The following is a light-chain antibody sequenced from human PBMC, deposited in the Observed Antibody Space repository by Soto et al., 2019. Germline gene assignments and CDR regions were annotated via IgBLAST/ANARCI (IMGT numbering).Light chain of an antibody. CDR3: QQYESTPPT. Sequence: DIVMTQSPDSLAVSLGERATINCKSSQSVLYSSNNKNYLAWYQQRPGQPPKLLIYRAATRESGVPDRFSGSGSVTDFTLTITSLQAEDVAVYYCQQYESTPPTFGQGTKLEIK. CDR1: QSVLYSSNNKNY. J-gene: IGKJ2*01. CDR2: RAA. V-gene: IGKV4-1*01.